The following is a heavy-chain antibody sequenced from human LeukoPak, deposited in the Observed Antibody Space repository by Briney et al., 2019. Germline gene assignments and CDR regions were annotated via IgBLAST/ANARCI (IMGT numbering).Heavy chain of an antibody. CDR1: GYTFTSYG. CDR2: ISAYNGNT. D-gene: IGHD3-22*01. Sequence: VASVKVSCKSSGYTFTSYGISWVRQAPGQGLEWMGWISAYNGNTNYAQRLQGRVTMTTDTSTSTAYMELMSLRSDDTAVYYCALRDNYYDSSNYWGQGTLVTVSS. CDR3: ALRDNYYDSSNY. V-gene: IGHV1-18*01. J-gene: IGHJ4*02.